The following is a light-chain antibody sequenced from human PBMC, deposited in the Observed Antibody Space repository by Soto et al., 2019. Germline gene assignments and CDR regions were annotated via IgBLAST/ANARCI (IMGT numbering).Light chain of an antibody. J-gene: IGLJ2*01. V-gene: IGLV2-14*01. Sequence: QSALTQPASVSGSPGQSITISCTGTSSDVGGYNYVSWYQQHPGKAPKLMIYDVSNRPSGVSNRFSGSKSGNTASLTISGLQAEEDDDYYYSSYTSSSPHVVFGGGTKLTVL. CDR2: DVS. CDR1: SSDVGGYNY. CDR3: SSYTSSSPHVV.